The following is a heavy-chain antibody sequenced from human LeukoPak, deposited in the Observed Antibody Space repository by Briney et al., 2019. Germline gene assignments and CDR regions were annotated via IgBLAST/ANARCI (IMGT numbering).Heavy chain of an antibody. Sequence: SETLSLTCAVYGGSFSGYYWSWTRQPPGKGLEWIGEINHSGSTNYNPSLKSRVTISVDTSKNQFSLKLSSVTAADTAVYYCARGYYDFWSGYSLRPPTFDYWGQGTLVTVSS. CDR1: GGSFSGYY. CDR2: INHSGST. CDR3: ARGYYDFWSGYSLRPPTFDY. D-gene: IGHD3-3*01. V-gene: IGHV4-34*01. J-gene: IGHJ4*02.